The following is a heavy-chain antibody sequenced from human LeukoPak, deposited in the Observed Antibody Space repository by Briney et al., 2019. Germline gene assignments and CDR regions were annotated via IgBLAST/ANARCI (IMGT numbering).Heavy chain of an antibody. V-gene: IGHV3-30*18. Sequence: GGSLRLSCAASGFTFSSYGMHWVRQAPGKGLEWVAVISYDGSNKYYADSVKGRFTISRDNSKNTLYLQMNSLRAEDTAVYYCAKKVGPMGAFDYWGQGTLVTVSS. D-gene: IGHD3-10*01. CDR2: ISYDGSNK. CDR1: GFTFSSYG. J-gene: IGHJ4*02. CDR3: AKKVGPMGAFDY.